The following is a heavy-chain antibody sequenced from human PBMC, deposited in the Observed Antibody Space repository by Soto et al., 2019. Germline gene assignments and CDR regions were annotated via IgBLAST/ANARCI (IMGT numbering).Heavy chain of an antibody. J-gene: IGHJ4*02. V-gene: IGHV3-30*18. CDR2: ISYDGSNK. CDR3: AKGRFEYSSSSACDY. D-gene: IGHD6-6*01. Sequence: PGGSLRLSCAASGFTFSGYGMHWVRQAPGKGLEWVAVISYDGSNKYYADSVKGRFTISRDNSKNTLYLQMNSLRAEDTAVYYCAKGRFEYSSSSACDYWGQGTLVTVSS. CDR1: GFTFSGYG.